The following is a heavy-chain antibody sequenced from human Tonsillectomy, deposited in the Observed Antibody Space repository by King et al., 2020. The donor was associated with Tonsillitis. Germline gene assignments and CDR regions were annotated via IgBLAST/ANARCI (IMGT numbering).Heavy chain of an antibody. CDR1: GYTFIDYY. CDR3: ASQFCTTTSCHVDY. CDR2: INPKTGVT. V-gene: IGHV1-2*02. J-gene: IGHJ4*02. D-gene: IGHD2-2*01. Sequence: VQLVESGAEVRKPGASVKVSCTVSGYTFIDYYIHWVRQAPGQGLEWMGWINPKTGVTNSAQRFQGRVTLTRDSSISTAYMQLTSLRSDDTALYYCASQFCTTTSCHVDYWGQGTLVTVSS.